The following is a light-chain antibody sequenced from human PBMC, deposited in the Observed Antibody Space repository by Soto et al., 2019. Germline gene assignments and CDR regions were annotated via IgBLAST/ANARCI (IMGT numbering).Light chain of an antibody. V-gene: IGKV1-33*01. CDR1: QDISNY. CDR2: DAS. CDR3: QQYDNLPLT. J-gene: IGKJ4*01. Sequence: DIQMTQSPSSLSASVGDRVTITCQASQDISNYLNWYQQKPGKAPKLLIYDASNLETGVPSRFSGSGSGTDFTFTISILQPEDNATYYCQQYDNLPLTFRGGTKVEIK.